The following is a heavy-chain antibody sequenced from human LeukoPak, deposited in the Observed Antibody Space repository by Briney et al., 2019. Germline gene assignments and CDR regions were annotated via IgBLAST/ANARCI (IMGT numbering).Heavy chain of an antibody. J-gene: IGHJ5*02. CDR1: GFTFDDYA. CDR3: AEGGDSSGYLNWFDP. Sequence: PGGSLRLSCAASGFTFDDYAMHWVRQAPGKGLEWVSGISWNSGSIGYADSVKGRFTISRDNAKNSLYLQMNSLRAEDTALYYCAEGGDSSGYLNWFDPWGQGTLVTVSS. CDR2: ISWNSGSI. D-gene: IGHD3-22*01. V-gene: IGHV3-9*01.